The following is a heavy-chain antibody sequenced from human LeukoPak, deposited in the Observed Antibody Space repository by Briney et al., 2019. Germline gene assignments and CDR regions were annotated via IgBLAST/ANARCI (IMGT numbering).Heavy chain of an antibody. CDR1: GSSFNSYA. V-gene: IGHV3-23*01. Sequence: GGSLRLSCAASGSSFNSYAMSWVRQAPGKGLEWVSIIIASSGATFYADSVKGRLTISRDTSKDTLYLQLNSLRLEDTAVYYCAKGGYDYIEVAYFDFWGQGTLVTVSS. CDR3: AKGGYDYIEVAYFDF. J-gene: IGHJ4*02. D-gene: IGHD5-12*01. CDR2: IIASSGAT.